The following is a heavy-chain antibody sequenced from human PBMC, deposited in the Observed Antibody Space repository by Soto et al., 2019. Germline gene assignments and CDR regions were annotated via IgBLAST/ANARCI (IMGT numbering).Heavy chain of an antibody. CDR3: ARGRGYCSESSCSYFDYFQH. CDR2: ISNDGSNK. Sequence: QVQLVESGGGVGQPGTSLRLSCAASGLTFNTYAMNWIRLAPGKGLEWVAVISNDGSNKYYADSVKGRFTISRDNSKNTVYLQMNSLRGEETGVYYCARGRGYCSESSCSYFDYFQHWGQGAMVIVSS. J-gene: IGHJ1*01. D-gene: IGHD2-2*01. V-gene: IGHV3-30*03. CDR1: GLTFNTYA.